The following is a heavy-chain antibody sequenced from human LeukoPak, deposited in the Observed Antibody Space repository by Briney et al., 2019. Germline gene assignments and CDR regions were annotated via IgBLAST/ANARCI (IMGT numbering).Heavy chain of an antibody. D-gene: IGHD3-9*01. CDR3: ANDPPPRRGGYFDWLPYYYYGMDV. CDR2: ISYDGSNK. CDR1: TFTFTTYW. V-gene: IGHV3-30*18. Sequence: PGGSLRLSCGPSTFTFTTYWMSWVRQAPGKGLEWVAVISYDGSNKYYADSVKGRFTISRDNSKNTLYLQMNSLRAEDTAVYYCANDPPPRRGGYFDWLPYYYYGMDVWGQGTTVTVSS. J-gene: IGHJ6*02.